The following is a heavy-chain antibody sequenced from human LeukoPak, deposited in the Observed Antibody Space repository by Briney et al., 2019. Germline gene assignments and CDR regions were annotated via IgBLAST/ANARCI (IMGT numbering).Heavy chain of an antibody. D-gene: IGHD5/OR15-5a*01. V-gene: IGHV1-46*01. J-gene: IGHJ3*02. Sequence: ASVKVSCKASGYTFTSYFTHWVRQAPGQGLEWMGIINPSGGTTNYAQKFQGRVTMTRDTSTSTVYMELNSLRSEDTAVYYCARGDHVRIYAESAFDIWGQGTMVSVSS. CDR2: INPSGGTT. CDR3: ARGDHVRIYAESAFDI. CDR1: GYTFTSYF.